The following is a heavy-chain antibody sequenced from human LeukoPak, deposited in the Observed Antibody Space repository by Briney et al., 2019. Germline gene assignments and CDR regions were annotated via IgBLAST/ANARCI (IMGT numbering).Heavy chain of an antibody. D-gene: IGHD6-19*01. CDR3: ARDESGWLDDGGY. CDR1: GGSFSGYY. Sequence: SETLSLTCAVYGGSFSGYYWSWVRQPPGKGLEWIGEINHSGSTNYNPSLKSRVTISVDTSKNQFSLKLSSVTAADTAVYYCARDESGWLDDGGYWGQGTLVTVSS. V-gene: IGHV4-34*01. J-gene: IGHJ4*02. CDR2: INHSGST.